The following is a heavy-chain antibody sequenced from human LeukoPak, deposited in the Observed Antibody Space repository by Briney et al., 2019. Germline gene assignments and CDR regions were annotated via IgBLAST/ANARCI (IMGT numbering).Heavy chain of an antibody. V-gene: IGHV3-48*03. D-gene: IGHD2-8*01. CDR2: ITSSSSTI. J-gene: IGHJ4*02. CDR1: GFTFNYYE. CDR3: ARGGAYVDY. Sequence: PGGSLRLSCAASGFTFNYYEMTWVRQAPGKGLEWVSSITSSSSTIYYADYVKGRFTISRDNAKNSLYLQMNSLRAEDSAVYYCARGGAYVDYWGQGTLVTISS.